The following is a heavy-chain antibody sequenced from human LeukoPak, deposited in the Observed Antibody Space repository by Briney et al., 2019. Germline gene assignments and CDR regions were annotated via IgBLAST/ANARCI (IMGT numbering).Heavy chain of an antibody. Sequence: GGSLRLSCATSGLTFRNAWMNWVRQAPGKGLEWVGRIRSNSDGGTIDYAAPVKGRFALSRDDSKNTLYLQMNSLQTEDTAVYYCATDFYDTTWGQGTLVTVSS. CDR1: GLTFRNAW. CDR2: IRSNSDGGTI. D-gene: IGHD3-22*01. J-gene: IGHJ5*02. CDR3: ATDFYDTT. V-gene: IGHV3-15*07.